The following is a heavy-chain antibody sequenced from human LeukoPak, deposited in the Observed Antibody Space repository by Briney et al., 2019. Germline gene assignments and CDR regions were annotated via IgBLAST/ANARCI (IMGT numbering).Heavy chain of an antibody. V-gene: IGHV4-59*01. CDR3: GRETVYYGSGSYDSDGIDA. CDR2: IYYSGST. D-gene: IGHD3-10*01. Sequence: PSETLSLTCTVSGGSISSYYWSWIRPPPGKGLEWIGYIYYSGSTNYNPSLKSRVTISVDASKNQFSLTLSSVTAADTAVLYCGRETVYYGSGSYDSDGIDAWGQGTTVTVSS. J-gene: IGHJ6*02. CDR1: GGSISSYY.